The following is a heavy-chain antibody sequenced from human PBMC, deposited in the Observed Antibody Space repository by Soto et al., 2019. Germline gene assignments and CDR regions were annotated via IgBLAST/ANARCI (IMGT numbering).Heavy chain of an antibody. CDR3: VCGGNFFIY. CDR1: GFTFSTYG. V-gene: IGHV3-7*01. J-gene: IGHJ4*02. CDR2: MDQDGSET. Sequence: EVQLVESGGGLVQPGGSLRLSCAASGFTFSTYGMTWVRQPPGKGLEWVANMDQDGSETYYVDSVRGRFTVSRDNAKNSLYLQVNGLRVEDTAVYYCVCGGNFFIYWGQGTLVTVSP. D-gene: IGHD3-16*01.